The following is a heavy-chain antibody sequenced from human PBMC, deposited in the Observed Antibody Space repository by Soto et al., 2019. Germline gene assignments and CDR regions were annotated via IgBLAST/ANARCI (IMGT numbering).Heavy chain of an antibody. CDR2: INSDGSST. V-gene: IGHV3-74*01. CDR3: ARVGGLPAAMGYYYYYMDV. D-gene: IGHD2-2*01. Sequence: GGSLRLSCAASGFTFSSYWMHWVRQAPGKGLVWVSRINSDGSSTSYADSVKGRFTISRDNAKNTLYLQMNSLRAEDTAVYYCARVGGLPAAMGYYYYYMDVWGKGTTVTVSS. CDR1: GFTFSSYW. J-gene: IGHJ6*03.